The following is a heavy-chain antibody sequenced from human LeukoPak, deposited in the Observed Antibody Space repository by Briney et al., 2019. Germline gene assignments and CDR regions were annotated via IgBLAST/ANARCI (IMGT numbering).Heavy chain of an antibody. CDR3: AKVSAPAIPFDY. J-gene: IGHJ4*02. CDR1: GFTFSSYA. CDR2: ISGSGGST. Sequence: GSLRLSCAASGFTFSSYAMSWVRQAPRKGLEWVSAISGSGGSTYYADSVKGRFTISRDNSKNTLYLQMSSLRAEDTAVYYCAKVSAPAIPFDYWGQGTLVTVSS. D-gene: IGHD2-21*01. V-gene: IGHV3-23*01.